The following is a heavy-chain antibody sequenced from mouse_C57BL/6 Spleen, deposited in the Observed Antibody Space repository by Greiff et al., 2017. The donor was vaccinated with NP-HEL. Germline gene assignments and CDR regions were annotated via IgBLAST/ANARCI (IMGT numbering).Heavy chain of an antibody. D-gene: IGHD2-4*01. CDR2: ISSGSSTI. Sequence: EVQGVESGGGLVKPGGSLKLSCAASGFTFSDYGMHWVRQAPEKGLEWVAYISSGSSTIYYADTVKGRFTISRDNAKNTLFLQMTSLRSEDTAMYYCARPFYDYDRYWYFDVWGTGTTVTVSS. V-gene: IGHV5-17*01. CDR3: ARPFYDYDRYWYFDV. J-gene: IGHJ1*03. CDR1: GFTFSDYG.